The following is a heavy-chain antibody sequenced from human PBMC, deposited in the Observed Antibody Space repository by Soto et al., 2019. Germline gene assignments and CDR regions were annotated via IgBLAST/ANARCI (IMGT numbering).Heavy chain of an antibody. CDR1: GGTFSSYT. J-gene: IGHJ6*02. V-gene: IGHV1-69*08. D-gene: IGHD4-17*01. Sequence: QVQLVQSGAEVKKPGSSVKVSCKASGGTFSSYTISWVRQAPGQGLEWMGRIIPILGIANYAQKFQGRVTITADKSTSTAYMELSSLRSEDTAVYYCARDAYGESGDYGMDVWGQGTTVTVSS. CDR2: IIPILGIA. CDR3: ARDAYGESGDYGMDV.